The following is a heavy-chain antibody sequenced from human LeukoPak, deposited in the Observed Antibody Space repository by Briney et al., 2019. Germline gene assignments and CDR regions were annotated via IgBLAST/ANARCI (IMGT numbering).Heavy chain of an antibody. J-gene: IGHJ4*02. Sequence: GGSLRLSCAASGFMLSNYWMSWVRQAPGKGLEWVANIKQDGSEKYYVDSVKGRFTVSRDNAKNSLFLQMSSLRAEDTAVYYCARLIWVCASGECYTGFDYWGQGTLVTVSS. CDR3: ARLIWVCASGECYTGFDY. D-gene: IGHD2-8*01. CDR1: GFMLSNYW. CDR2: IKQDGSEK. V-gene: IGHV3-7*01.